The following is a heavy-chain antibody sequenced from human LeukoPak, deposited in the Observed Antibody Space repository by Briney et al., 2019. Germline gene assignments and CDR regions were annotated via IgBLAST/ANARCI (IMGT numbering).Heavy chain of an antibody. CDR3: ARAKQTPELDY. D-gene: IGHD1-14*01. V-gene: IGHV4-39*07. J-gene: IGHJ4*02. CDR2: IYYSGST. Sequence: GSLRLSCAASGFTFSSYAMSWVRQPPGKGLEWIGSIYYSGSTYYNPSLKSRVTISVDTSKNQFSLKLSSVTAADTAVYYCARAKQTPELDYWGQGTLVTVSS. CDR1: GFTFSSYA.